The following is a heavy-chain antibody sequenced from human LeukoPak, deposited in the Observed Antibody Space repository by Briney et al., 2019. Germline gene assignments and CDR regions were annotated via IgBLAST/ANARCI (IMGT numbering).Heavy chain of an antibody. CDR1: GYTFTNND. V-gene: IGHV1-8*01. D-gene: IGHD6-19*01. CDR2: MSPENGNT. CDR3: ARGNAVSGDY. Sequence: ASVKVSCKASGYTFTNNDINWVRQATGQGLEWLGWMSPENGNTGYAQKFHDRVALTRDTSISTAYLELSSLTDDDTAIYYCARGNAVSGDYWGQGTLVTVSS. J-gene: IGHJ4*02.